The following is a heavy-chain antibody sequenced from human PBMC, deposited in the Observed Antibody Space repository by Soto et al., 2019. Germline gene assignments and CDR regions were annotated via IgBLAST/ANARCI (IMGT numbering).Heavy chain of an antibody. J-gene: IGHJ4*02. Sequence: SETLSLTCAVSGGYISSGGYSWSWIRQPPGKGLEWIGYIYHSGSTYYNPSLKSRVTISVDRSKNQFSLKLSSVTAADTAVYYCAAGGGLPRYYWGQGTLVTVSS. CDR3: AAGGGLPRYY. CDR2: IYHSGST. D-gene: IGHD5-12*01. CDR1: GGYISSGGYS. V-gene: IGHV4-30-2*01.